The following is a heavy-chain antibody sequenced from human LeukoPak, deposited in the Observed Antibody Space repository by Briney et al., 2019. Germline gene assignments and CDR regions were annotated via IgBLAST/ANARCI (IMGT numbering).Heavy chain of an antibody. J-gene: IGHJ4*02. CDR3: ARDSDSGYGPFAS. CDR1: GFTVSNNY. V-gene: IGHV3-53*01. CDR2: IHSGGTT. D-gene: IGHD5-12*01. Sequence: GGSLRLSCAASGFTVSNNYMSWVRQAPGKGLEWVSVIHSGGTTNYADSVQGRFPISRDNSKTTVYLHMNSLRAEDTAVYYCARDSDSGYGPFASWGQGTLVTVSS.